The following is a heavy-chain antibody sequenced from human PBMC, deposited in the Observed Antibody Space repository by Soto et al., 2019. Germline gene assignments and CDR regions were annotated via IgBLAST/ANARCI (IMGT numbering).Heavy chain of an antibody. Sequence: PVGSLRLSCAASGFTFRNYAMNWVRQAPAKGLEWVSAISGSGIGTYYADSVKGRFTISRDNSKNTLYLQMNSLRAEDTAVYYCAKEGDLIGYNYGSCFDYWGQGTLVTVSS. CDR3: AKEGDLIGYNYGSCFDY. J-gene: IGHJ4*02. D-gene: IGHD5-18*01. CDR1: GFTFRNYA. CDR2: ISGSGIGT. V-gene: IGHV3-23*01.